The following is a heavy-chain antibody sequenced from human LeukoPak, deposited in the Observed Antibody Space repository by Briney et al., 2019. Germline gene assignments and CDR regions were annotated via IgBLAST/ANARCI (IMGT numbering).Heavy chain of an antibody. CDR3: ASSYDSSGYYPYYYYYGMDV. CDR2: ISSSSSTI. V-gene: IGHV3-48*01. J-gene: IGHJ6*02. CDR1: GFTFSSYS. Sequence: GGSLRLSCAASGFTFSSYSMNWVRQAPGKGLEWVSSISSSSSTIYYADSVKGRFTISRDNAKNSLYLQMNSLRAEDTAVYYCASSYDSSGYYPYYYYYGMDVWGQGTTVTVSS. D-gene: IGHD3-22*01.